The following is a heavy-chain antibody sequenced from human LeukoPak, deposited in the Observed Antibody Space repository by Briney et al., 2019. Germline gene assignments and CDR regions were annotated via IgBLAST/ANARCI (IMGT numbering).Heavy chain of an antibody. J-gene: IGHJ3*02. CDR1: GGSISTYY. V-gene: IGHV4-59*01. CDR3: ARVIRLKTIAVAGHDAFDI. CDR2: IYYSGST. Sequence: SETLSPTCTVSGGSISTYYWYWIRQPPGKGLEWIGYIYYSGSTNYNPSLKSRVTISVDTSKNQFSLKLSSVTAADTAVYYCARVIRLKTIAVAGHDAFDIWGQGTMVTVSS. D-gene: IGHD6-19*01.